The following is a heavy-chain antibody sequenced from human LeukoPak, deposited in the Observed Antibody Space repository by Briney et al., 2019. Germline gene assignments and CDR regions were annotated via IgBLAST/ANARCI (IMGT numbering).Heavy chain of an antibody. V-gene: IGHV4-38-2*01. CDR1: GYSISSGYY. CDR3: ARGLGYCSSTNCYVGIFDY. Sequence: SETLSLTCAVSGYSISSGYYWGWIRQPPGKGLEWIGSIYHSGSTYYNPSLKSRVTISVDTSKNQFSLKLSSVTAADTAVYYCARGLGYCSSTNCYVGIFDYWGQGTLVTVSS. CDR2: IYHSGST. D-gene: IGHD2-2*01. J-gene: IGHJ4*02.